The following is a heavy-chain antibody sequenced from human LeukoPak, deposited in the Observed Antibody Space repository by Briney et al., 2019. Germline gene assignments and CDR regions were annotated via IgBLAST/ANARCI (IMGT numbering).Heavy chain of an antibody. J-gene: IGHJ4*02. V-gene: IGHV3-7*05. CDR3: AKSASSWPLYYFDS. D-gene: IGHD6-13*01. CDR1: GFTFSSYW. Sequence: GGSLRLSCAATGFTFSSYWMSWVRQAPGKGLEWVANIKQDGGEKYYVDSVKGRFIISRDNAKNCLYLQMNSLRAEDTALYYCAKSASSWPLYYFDSWGQGTLVTVSS. CDR2: IKQDGGEK.